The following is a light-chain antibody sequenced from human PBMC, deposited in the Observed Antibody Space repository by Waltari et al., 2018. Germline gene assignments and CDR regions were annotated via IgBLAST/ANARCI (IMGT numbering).Light chain of an antibody. J-gene: IGLJ1*01. CDR3: CSYAGRYTYV. Sequence: QSALTQPRSVSGSPGQAVTISCTGTSSDVGGYNFVSWYQQHPGKAPKLMIYDVTKRPSGVPVRFSASKSGNSASLTITGLQAEDEADYYCCSYAGRYTYVFGTGTKVTVL. V-gene: IGLV2-11*01. CDR1: SSDVGGYNF. CDR2: DVT.